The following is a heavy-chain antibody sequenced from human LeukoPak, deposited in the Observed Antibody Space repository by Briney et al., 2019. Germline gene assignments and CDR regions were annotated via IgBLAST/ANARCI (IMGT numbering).Heavy chain of an antibody. J-gene: IGHJ4*02. D-gene: IGHD6-19*01. CDR1: GGXIRSNGYF. CDR3: ASGSSGWTTHYYFDY. CDR2: VSYSGAT. Sequence: PSETLSLTCTVSGGXIRSNGYFWSWIRQPPGKGLEWIATVSYSGATYYNPSLKSRVTMSVDTSTNHFSLKLSSVTAADTAVYYCASGSSGWTTHYYFDYWGQGTLVTVSS. V-gene: IGHV4-39*02.